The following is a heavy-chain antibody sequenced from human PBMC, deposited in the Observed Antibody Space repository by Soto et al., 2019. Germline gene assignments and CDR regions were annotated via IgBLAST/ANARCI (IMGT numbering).Heavy chain of an antibody. Sequence: GESLKISCKGSGYSFTAYWISWVRQMPGKGLEWMGSIDPSDSYTNYSPSFQGHVTISADKSISTAYLQWSSLKASDTAMYYCARPARVHSYSSGCLYDYDGMDFWGQGTTVTVSS. CDR2: IDPSDSYT. J-gene: IGHJ6*02. D-gene: IGHD6-25*01. CDR1: GYSFTAYW. V-gene: IGHV5-10-1*01. CDR3: ARPARVHSYSSGCLYDYDGMDF.